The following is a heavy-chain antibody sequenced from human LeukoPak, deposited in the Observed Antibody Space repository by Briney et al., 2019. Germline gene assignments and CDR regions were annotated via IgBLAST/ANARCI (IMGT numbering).Heavy chain of an antibody. CDR3: ARPHCSSTDCHPPEWFDP. V-gene: IGHV1-8*02. CDR1: GYTFTNYD. J-gene: IGHJ5*02. CDR2: MNPNSGNT. Sequence: ASVKVSCKTSGYTFTNYDINWVRQAPGQGLEWMGLMNPNSGNTGYAQKFQGRVTMTRNTSISTAYMELSSLRSEDTAVYYCARPHCSSTDCHPPEWFDPWGQGTLVTVSS. D-gene: IGHD2-2*01.